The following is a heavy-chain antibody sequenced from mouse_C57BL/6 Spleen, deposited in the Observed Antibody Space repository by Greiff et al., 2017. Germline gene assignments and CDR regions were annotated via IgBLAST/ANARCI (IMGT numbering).Heavy chain of an antibody. V-gene: IGHV1-61*01. CDR2: IYPSDSET. CDR1: GYTFTSYW. D-gene: IGHD1-2*01. Sequence: VQLHQPGTELVRPGSSVKLSCKASGYTFTSYWMDWVKQRPGQGLDWIGNIYPSDSETHYNQKFKDKATLTVDKSSSTAYMQLSSLTSEDSAVYYGARGGYPDWYFDVWGTGTTVTVSS. CDR3: ARGGYPDWYFDV. J-gene: IGHJ1*03.